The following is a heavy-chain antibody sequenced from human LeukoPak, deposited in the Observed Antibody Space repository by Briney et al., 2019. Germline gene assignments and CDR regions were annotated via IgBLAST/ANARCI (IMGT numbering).Heavy chain of an antibody. CDR1: GFSFSSYA. CDR2: ISYDGSNK. D-gene: IGHD3-10*01. V-gene: IGHV3-30-3*01. CDR3: ARSHRRWFGELRYIPHQNYYYYGMDV. Sequence: GGSLRLSCAACGFSFSSYAMHWVRQAPGKGLEWVAVISYDGSNKYYADSVKGRFTISRDNSKNTLYLQMNSRRAEDTAVYYNARSHRRWFGELRYIPHQNYYYYGMDVWGQGTTVTVSS. J-gene: IGHJ6*02.